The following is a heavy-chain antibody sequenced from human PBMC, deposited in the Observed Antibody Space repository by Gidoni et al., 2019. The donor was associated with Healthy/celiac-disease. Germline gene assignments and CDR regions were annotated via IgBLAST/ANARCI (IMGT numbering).Heavy chain of an antibody. CDR1: VFTFDDYA. J-gene: IGHJ1*01. CDR3: ARGYQLLFDSGAEYLQH. D-gene: IGHD2-2*01. CDR2: ISWNRGSI. V-gene: IGHV3-9*01. Sequence: DVQLVESGGGLVQPGRSLRLSCAASVFTFDDYAMPGVRQAPGKGLEWVSGISWNRGSIGYADSVKGRFTISRDNDKNSLYLQMNSLRAEDTALYYCARGYQLLFDSGAEYLQHWGQGTLVTVSS.